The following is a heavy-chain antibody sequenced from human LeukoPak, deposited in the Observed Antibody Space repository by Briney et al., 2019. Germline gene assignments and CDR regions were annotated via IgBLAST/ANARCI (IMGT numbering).Heavy chain of an antibody. J-gene: IGHJ4*02. CDR3: ASGQFLVSNDY. V-gene: IGHV4-61*01. CDR2: FYYTGST. CDR1: GGSVSGGSYY. D-gene: IGHD5/OR15-5a*01. Sequence: SETLSLICTVSGGSVSGGSYYWSWIRQPPGKGLEWIGYFYYTGSTNYNPSLKSRVTISVDTSKNQFSLRLSSVTAADTAVYYCASGQFLVSNDYWGQGTLVTVSS.